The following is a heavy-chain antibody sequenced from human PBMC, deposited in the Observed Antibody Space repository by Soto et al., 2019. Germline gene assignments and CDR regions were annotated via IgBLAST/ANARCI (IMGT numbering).Heavy chain of an antibody. CDR3: AHRRRAGAFDI. V-gene: IGHV2-5*02. CDR1: GFSLSTSGVG. Sequence: QITLKESGPTLVKPTQTLTLTCTFSGFSLSTSGVGVGWIRQPPGKALEWLALIYWDDDKRYSPSLKSRLTXTXXTSKNQVVLTMTNMDPVDTATYYCAHRRRAGAFDIWGQGTMVTVSS. CDR2: IYWDDDK. J-gene: IGHJ3*02.